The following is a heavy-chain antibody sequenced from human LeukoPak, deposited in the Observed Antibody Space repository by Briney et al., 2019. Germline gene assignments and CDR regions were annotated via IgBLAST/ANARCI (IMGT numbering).Heavy chain of an antibody. CDR1: GFTFSSYG. J-gene: IGHJ4*02. V-gene: IGHV3-30*03. D-gene: IGHD1-26*01. Sequence: GGSLRLSCAASGFTFSSYGMHWVGQAPGKGLEGVAVISYDGSNKYYADSVKGRFTISRDNSKNTLYLQMNSLRAEDTAVYYCARALYSGSYYFDYWGQGTLVTVSS. CDR2: ISYDGSNK. CDR3: ARALYSGSYYFDY.